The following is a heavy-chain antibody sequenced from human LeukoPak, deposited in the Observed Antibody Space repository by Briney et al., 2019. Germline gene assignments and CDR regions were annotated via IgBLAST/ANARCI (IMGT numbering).Heavy chain of an antibody. CDR2: IYYSGST. Sequence: SETLSLTCTASGGSISRYYWSWVRQPPGKGLEWIGYIYYSGSTNYNPSLKSRVTISVDTSKNQFSLKLSSVTAADTAVYYCARGKRGYSYGTFDYWGQGTLVTVSS. CDR3: ARGKRGYSYGTFDY. J-gene: IGHJ4*02. CDR1: GGSISRYY. D-gene: IGHD5-18*01. V-gene: IGHV4-59*01.